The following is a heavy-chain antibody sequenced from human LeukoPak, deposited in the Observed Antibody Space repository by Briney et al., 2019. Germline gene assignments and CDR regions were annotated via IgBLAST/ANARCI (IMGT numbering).Heavy chain of an antibody. Sequence: YPGGSLRLSCAASGFTFSSYAMHWVRQAPGKGLEWVSSISSSSSYIYYADSVKGRFTISRDNAKNSLYLQMNSLRAEDTAVYYCARAPGDERWLQREDEFDYWGQGTLVTVSS. CDR2: ISSSSSYI. D-gene: IGHD5-24*01. J-gene: IGHJ4*02. CDR3: ARAPGDERWLQREDEFDY. V-gene: IGHV3-21*01. CDR1: GFTFSSYA.